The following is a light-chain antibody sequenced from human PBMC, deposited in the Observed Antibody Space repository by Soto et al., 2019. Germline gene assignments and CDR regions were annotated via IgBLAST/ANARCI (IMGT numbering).Light chain of an antibody. CDR1: QSVSSY. CDR2: DAS. J-gene: IGKJ1*01. CDR3: QQYNNWPQT. Sequence: EIVLTQSPDTLSLSPGERATLSCRASQSVSSYLAWYQQKPGQAPRLLIYDASNRATGIPARFSGSGSGTEFTLTISSLQSEDFAVYYCQQYNNWPQTFGQGTKVDIK. V-gene: IGKV3-11*01.